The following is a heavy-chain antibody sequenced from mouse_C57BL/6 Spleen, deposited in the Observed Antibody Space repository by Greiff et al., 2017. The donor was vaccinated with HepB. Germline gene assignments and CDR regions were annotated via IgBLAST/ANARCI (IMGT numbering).Heavy chain of an antibody. CDR1: GYTFTDYE. CDR3: ARGAYGSTWFAY. V-gene: IGHV1-15*01. D-gene: IGHD1-1*01. CDR2: IDPETGGT. J-gene: IGHJ3*01. Sequence: QVQLQQSGAELVRPGASVTLSCKASGYTFTDYEMHWVKQTPVHGLEWIGAIDPETGGTAYNQKFKGKATLTADKSSSTAYMQLSSLTSEDSAVYFCARGAYGSTWFAYWGQGTLVTVSA.